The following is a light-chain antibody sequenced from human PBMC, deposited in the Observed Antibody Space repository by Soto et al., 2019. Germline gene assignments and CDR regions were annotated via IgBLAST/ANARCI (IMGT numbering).Light chain of an antibody. CDR3: QQSYSLPPT. Sequence: DIQMTQSPSSLSASVGDRVTITCRASQSISTYLNWYHQKSGEAPKLLIYATSSLQSGVPSRFSGSGSGSDFTLTISSLHPEDFATYYCQQSYSLPPTFGGGTKVEIK. CDR1: QSISTY. CDR2: ATS. V-gene: IGKV1-39*01. J-gene: IGKJ4*01.